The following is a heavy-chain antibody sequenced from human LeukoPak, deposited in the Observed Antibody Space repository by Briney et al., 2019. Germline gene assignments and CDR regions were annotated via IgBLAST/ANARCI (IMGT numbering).Heavy chain of an antibody. CDR2: ISSSSSYI. D-gene: IGHD3-22*01. Sequence: PGGSLRLSCAASGFTFSSYSMNWVRQAPGKGLEWVSSISSSSSYIYYADSVKGRFTISRDNAKNSLYLQMNSLRAEDTAVYYCARGPWDYYDSSNYRTFDYWGQGTLVTVSS. CDR1: GFTFSSYS. V-gene: IGHV3-21*01. J-gene: IGHJ4*02. CDR3: ARGPWDYYDSSNYRTFDY.